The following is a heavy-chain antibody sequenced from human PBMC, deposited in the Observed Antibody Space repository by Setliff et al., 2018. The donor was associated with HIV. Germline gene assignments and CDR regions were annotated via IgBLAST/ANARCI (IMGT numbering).Heavy chain of an antibody. CDR3: AGEGSHSGSVY. D-gene: IGHD5-12*01. CDR1: GFALSDFA. CDR2: LSYDDTT. J-gene: IGHJ4*02. V-gene: IGHV3-30*09. Sequence: HPGGSLRLSCAASGFALSDFAFHWVRQAPGKGLEWVTLLSYDDTTDHADSVKGRFAISRDNSKNMLYLQMNSLRREDTAVYYCAGEGSHSGSVYWGQGTLVTVSS.